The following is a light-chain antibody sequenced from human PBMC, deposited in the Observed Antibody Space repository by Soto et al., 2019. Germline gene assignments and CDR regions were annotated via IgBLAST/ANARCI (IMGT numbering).Light chain of an antibody. Sequence: EIVATQSPATLSVSQGGRASLSCRASQSVRSNFACYQQKPGQAPRLLIYGVSTRATGIPARFSGSGSGTEFTLTISSLQSEDFALYCCQQYNSWPPTFGQGTKVDI. V-gene: IGKV3-15*01. CDR3: QQYNSWPPT. CDR2: GVS. J-gene: IGKJ1*01. CDR1: QSVRSN.